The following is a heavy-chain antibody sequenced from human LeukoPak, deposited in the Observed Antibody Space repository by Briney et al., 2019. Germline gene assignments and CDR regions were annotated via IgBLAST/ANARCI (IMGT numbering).Heavy chain of an antibody. D-gene: IGHD2-2*01. V-gene: IGHV4-4*07. CDR1: GGSIRSYY. CDR2: IYTSGST. Sequence: SETLSLTCTVSGGSIRSYYWSWIRQPAGKGVEWIGRIYTSGSTNYNPSLESRVTMSVDTSKNQFSLKLSSVTAADTAVYYCARISDCSSSSCPYYYYMDVWGNGTTVIVSS. CDR3: ARISDCSSSSCPYYYYMDV. J-gene: IGHJ6*03.